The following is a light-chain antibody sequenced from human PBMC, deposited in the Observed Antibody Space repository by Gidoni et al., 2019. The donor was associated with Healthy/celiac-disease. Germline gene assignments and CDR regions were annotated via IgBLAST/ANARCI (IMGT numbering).Light chain of an antibody. V-gene: IGLV1-44*01. CDR3: AAWDDSLNGLYV. CDR1: SSNLGSNT. Sequence: QSVLTPPPSASGTPGQRVTISCSGSSSNLGSNTVNWYQQLPGTAPKLLIYSNNQRPSGVPDRFSGSKSGTSASLAISGLQSEDEADYYCAAWDDSLNGLYVFGTGTKVTVL. CDR2: SNN. J-gene: IGLJ1*01.